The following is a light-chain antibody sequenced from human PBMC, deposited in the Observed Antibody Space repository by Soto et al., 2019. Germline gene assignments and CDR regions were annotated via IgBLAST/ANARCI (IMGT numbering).Light chain of an antibody. V-gene: IGKV3-20*01. CDR2: GAS. CDR3: QQYNSLIT. Sequence: EIVLTQSPCTLSLSQGERSTLSCMASQSVSSSYLAWYQQKPGQAPRLLIYGASSRATGIPDRFSGSGSGTDFTLTISGLQPDDFATYYCQQYNSLITFGQGTRLEIK. CDR1: QSVSSSY. J-gene: IGKJ5*01.